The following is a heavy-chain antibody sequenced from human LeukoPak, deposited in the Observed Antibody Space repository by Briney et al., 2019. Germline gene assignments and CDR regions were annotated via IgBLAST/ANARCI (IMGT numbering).Heavy chain of an antibody. CDR3: VKVSGYSYGYFDF. J-gene: IGHJ4*02. CDR2: INSDGSST. V-gene: IGHV3-74*01. CDR1: GFTFSSYW. Sequence: GGSLRLSCAASGFTFSSYWMHWVRQAPGKGLVWVSRINSDGSSTSYADSVKGRFTITRDNAKKSLNLQMNSLRPEDTALYYCVKVSGYSYGYFDFWGQGTLVTVSS. D-gene: IGHD5-18*01.